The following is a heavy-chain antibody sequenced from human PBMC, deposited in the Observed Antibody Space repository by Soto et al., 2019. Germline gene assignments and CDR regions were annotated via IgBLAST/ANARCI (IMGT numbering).Heavy chain of an antibody. Sequence: PSETLSLTCTVSGGSISSYYWSWIRQPPGKGLEWIGYIYYSGSTNYNPSLKSRVTISVDTSKNQFSLKLSSVTAADTAVYYCARASVITMVRGVSHSYYYYGMDVWGQGTMVTVSS. D-gene: IGHD3-10*01. CDR3: ARASVITMVRGVSHSYYYYGMDV. V-gene: IGHV4-59*01. J-gene: IGHJ6*02. CDR2: IYYSGST. CDR1: GGSISSYY.